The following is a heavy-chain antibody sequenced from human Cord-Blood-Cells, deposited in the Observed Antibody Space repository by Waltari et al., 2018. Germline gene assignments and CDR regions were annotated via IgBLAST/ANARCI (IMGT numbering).Heavy chain of an antibody. D-gene: IGHD3-22*01. CDR3: ARGGGSGYYFDY. CDR2: IRSSSRYI. CDR1: GFTFSSYS. J-gene: IGHJ4*02. Sequence: EVQLVESGGGLVKPGGSLRLSCAASGFTFSSYSMNWVRQAPGKVVGWVSSIRSSSRYIDCADSVKGRVTISRDNAKNSLYLQMNSLRAEDTAVYYCARGGGSGYYFDYWGQGTLVTVSS. V-gene: IGHV3-21*01.